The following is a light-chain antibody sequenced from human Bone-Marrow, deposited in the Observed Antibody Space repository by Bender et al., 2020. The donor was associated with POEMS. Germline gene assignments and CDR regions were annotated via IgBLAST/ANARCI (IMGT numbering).Light chain of an antibody. J-gene: IGLJ3*02. CDR3: AVWDDSLNGWV. Sequence: QSALTQPPSASGSPGQSVTISCTGTSSDVGGYNYVSWYQQYPGKAPKLMIYDVSKWPSGVPDRFSGSRSGTSASLAISGLQSEDEADYYCAVWDDSLNGWVFGGGTKLTVL. CDR1: SSDVGGYNY. CDR2: DVS. V-gene: IGLV2-8*01.